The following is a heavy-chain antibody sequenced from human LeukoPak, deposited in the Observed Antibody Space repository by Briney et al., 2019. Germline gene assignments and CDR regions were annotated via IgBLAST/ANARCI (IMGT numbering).Heavy chain of an antibody. CDR1: GLTFSSYG. J-gene: IGHJ4*02. CDR3: AQDRIAAARTPRIIVGAIGY. Sequence: GRSLRLSCAASGLTFSSYGMRGGREAPGKGMEWVAVISYDGSNKYYADSVKGRFTISRGNSKNTLYLQMNSLRAEDTAVYCSAQDRIAAARTPRIIVGAIGYWVQGTLVTVSS. V-gene: IGHV3-30*18. D-gene: IGHD6-13*01. CDR2: ISYDGSNK.